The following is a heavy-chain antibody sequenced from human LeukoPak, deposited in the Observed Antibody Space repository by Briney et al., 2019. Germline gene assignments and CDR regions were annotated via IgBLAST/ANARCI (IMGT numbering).Heavy chain of an antibody. V-gene: IGHV3-23*01. CDR1: GITLSNYD. D-gene: IGHD3-10*01. CDR2: IRERGGST. J-gene: IGHJ4*02. CDR3: AKRGTVIRSFIIGGFHTAAYYFDA. Sequence: AGGSLRLSCAVSGITLSNYDMTWVRQAPGKGLEWVAGIRERGGSTNYADSVKGRFIISRDNPKNTLYLQMSSLRAEDTAVYFCAKRGTVIRSFIIGGFHTAAYYFDAWGRGALVTVSS.